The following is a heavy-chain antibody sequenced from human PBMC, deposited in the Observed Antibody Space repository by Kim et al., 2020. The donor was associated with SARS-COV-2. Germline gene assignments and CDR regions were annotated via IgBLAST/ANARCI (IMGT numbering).Heavy chain of an antibody. CDR3: ARDPNYSAFDI. D-gene: IGHD1-7*01. Sequence: GGSLRLSCTASGFTFSNSYMSWVRQAPGKGLECVAKINKDGSETGYVDSVKGRFTISRDNAKKSLDLQMNSLRADDTAVYYCARDPNYSAFDIWGQGT. CDR2: INKDGSET. CDR1: GFTFSNSY. J-gene: IGHJ3*02. V-gene: IGHV3-7*03.